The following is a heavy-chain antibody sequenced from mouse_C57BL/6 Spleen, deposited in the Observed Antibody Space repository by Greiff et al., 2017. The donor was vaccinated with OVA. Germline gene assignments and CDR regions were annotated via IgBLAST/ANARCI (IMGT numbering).Heavy chain of an antibody. J-gene: IGHJ3*01. Sequence: QVQLQQPGAELVMPGASVKLSCKASGYTFTSYWMHWVKQRPGQGLEWIGEIDPSDSYTNYNQKFKGKSTLTVDKSSSTAYMQLSSLTSEDSAVYYCARRNDYDRIPWFAYWGQGTLVTVSA. D-gene: IGHD2-4*01. CDR3: ARRNDYDRIPWFAY. V-gene: IGHV1-69*01. CDR2: IDPSDSYT. CDR1: GYTFTSYW.